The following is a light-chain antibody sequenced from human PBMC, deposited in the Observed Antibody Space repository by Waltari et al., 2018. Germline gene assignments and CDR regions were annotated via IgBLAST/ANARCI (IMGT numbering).Light chain of an antibody. CDR2: EDT. CDR1: SSDVGRYNL. CDR3: CSYAGSSIWV. Sequence: QSALTQPASVSGPPGQSLTISCTGTSSDVGRYNLVSWYQQHPGKAPKLMIYEDTKRPSGVSNRFSGSKSGNTASLTISGLQAEDEADYYCCSYAGSSIWVFGGGTELTVL. J-gene: IGLJ3*02. V-gene: IGLV2-23*01.